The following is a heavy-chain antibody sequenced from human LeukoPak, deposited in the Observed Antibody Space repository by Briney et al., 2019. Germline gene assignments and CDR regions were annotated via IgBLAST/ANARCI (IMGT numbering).Heavy chain of an antibody. CDR2: IRYDGSNK. Sequence: GGSLRLSCAASGFTFSSYGMHWVRQAPGKGLEWVAFIRYDGSNKYYADSVKGRFTISRDNFKNTLYLQMNSLRAEDTAVYYCARHYYDISGYHYVGVWFHPWGQGTLVTVSS. CDR3: ARHYYDISGYHYVGVWFHP. J-gene: IGHJ5*02. CDR1: GFTFSSYG. V-gene: IGHV3-30*02. D-gene: IGHD3-22*01.